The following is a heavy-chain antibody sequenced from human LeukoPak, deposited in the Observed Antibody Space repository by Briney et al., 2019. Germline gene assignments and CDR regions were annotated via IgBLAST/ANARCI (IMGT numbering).Heavy chain of an antibody. CDR3: ARGWRDGYTVRHYVDV. J-gene: IGHJ6*03. CDR1: GDSISSSRYY. CDR2: VYYSGTI. Sequence: PSETLSLTCTVSGDSISSSRYYWVWLRQPPGKGLEWIGSVYYSGTIYSNPSLKSPVTTSVDTSNNQFSLKLHSVTAADTAVYYCARGWRDGYTVRHYVDVWGKGTTVTVSS. D-gene: IGHD5-24*01. V-gene: IGHV4-39*01.